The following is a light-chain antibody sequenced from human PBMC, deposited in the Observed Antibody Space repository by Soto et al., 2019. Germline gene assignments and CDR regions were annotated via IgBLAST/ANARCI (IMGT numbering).Light chain of an antibody. CDR1: SSNIGAGYD. CDR2: ANN. CDR3: QSYDSSLYGYV. J-gene: IGLJ1*01. Sequence: QSALTQPPSVSGAPGQRVTISCTGSSSNIGAGYDVHWYQQLPRTAPKLLIYANNNRPSGVPDRFSGSKSGTSASLAITGLQAGDEADYYCQSYDSSLYGYVFGSGTKLTVL. V-gene: IGLV1-40*01.